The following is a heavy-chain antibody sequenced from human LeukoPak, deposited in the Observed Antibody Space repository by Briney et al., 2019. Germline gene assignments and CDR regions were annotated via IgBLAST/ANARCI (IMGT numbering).Heavy chain of an antibody. V-gene: IGHV3-21*01. Sequence: GGSLRLSCAASGFTFSTYSINWVRQAPGKGLEWVSSISSSSSYISYADSLKGRFTIPRDNAKNSLYLQMNSLRAEDTAVYYCVRDPGVAAALYYFDYWGQGTLVTVSS. CDR1: GFTFSTYS. J-gene: IGHJ4*02. CDR2: ISSSSSYI. D-gene: IGHD6-13*01. CDR3: VRDPGVAAALYYFDY.